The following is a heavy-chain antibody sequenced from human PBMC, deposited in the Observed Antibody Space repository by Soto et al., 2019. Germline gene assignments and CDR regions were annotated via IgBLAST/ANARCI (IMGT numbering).Heavy chain of an antibody. J-gene: IGHJ6*02. CDR3: ARVVGDYDLGYYYGMDV. V-gene: IGHV1-18*01. CDR1: GYTFTSYG. CDR2: ISAYNGNT. D-gene: IGHD4-17*01. Sequence: QVQLVQSGAEVKKPGASVKVSCKASGYTFTSYGISWVRQAPGQGLEWMGWISAYNGNTNYAQKLQGRVTMTTDTSTSTAYMELRSLRADDTAVYYCARVVGDYDLGYYYGMDVWGQGTTVTVSS.